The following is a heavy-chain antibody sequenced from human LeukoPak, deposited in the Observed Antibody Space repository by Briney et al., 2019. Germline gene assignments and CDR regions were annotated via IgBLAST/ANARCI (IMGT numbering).Heavy chain of an antibody. CDR2: IREDGSQK. J-gene: IGHJ4*02. D-gene: IGHD2-21*02. Sequence: GGSLRLSCAASGFTFNTYWMSWVRQTPGKGLEWVANIREDGSQKNYVDSVRGRFTISRDNAKNSLYLQMNSLRAEDTAVYYCARDGFSSAINFWGQGTLVTVSS. CDR3: ARDGFSSAINF. V-gene: IGHV3-7*01. CDR1: GFTFNTYW.